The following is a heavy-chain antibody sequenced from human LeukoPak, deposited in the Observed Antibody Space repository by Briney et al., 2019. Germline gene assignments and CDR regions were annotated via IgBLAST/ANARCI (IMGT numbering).Heavy chain of an antibody. V-gene: IGHV3-11*05. CDR2: ISDRRDLT. CDR3: ARALYGSGSYSTY. CDR1: GFTFSDFF. Sequence: GGSLRLSCAASGFTFSDFFMAWIRQAPGKGLEWGSYISDRRDLTAYSDSVEGRFTISRDNARNSLYLQMNSLRAEDTAVYYCARALYGSGSYSTYWGQGTLVTVSS. D-gene: IGHD3-10*01. J-gene: IGHJ4*02.